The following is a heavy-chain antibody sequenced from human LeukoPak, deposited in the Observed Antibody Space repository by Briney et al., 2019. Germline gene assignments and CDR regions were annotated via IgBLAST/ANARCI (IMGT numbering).Heavy chain of an antibody. Sequence: GGSLRLSCAASGFTFSRYTMNWVRQAPGKGLEWVSHISTSGSAMYYADSVKGRFTISRDNAKDSLYLQMNSLRDEDTAVYYCASSGSYRFDYWGQGTLVTVSS. CDR1: GFTFSRYT. D-gene: IGHD1-26*01. CDR2: ISTSGSAM. CDR3: ASSGSYRFDY. J-gene: IGHJ4*02. V-gene: IGHV3-48*02.